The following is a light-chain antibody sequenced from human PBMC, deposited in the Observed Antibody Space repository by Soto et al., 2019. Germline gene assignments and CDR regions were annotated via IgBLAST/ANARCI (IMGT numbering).Light chain of an antibody. J-gene: IGKJ2*01. CDR2: DAS. V-gene: IGKV3-11*01. CDR3: LQRSNWPRT. CDR1: QSVSSY. Sequence: EIVLTQSPATLSLSPGERATLSCRASQSVSSYLAWYQQKPGQAPRLLIYDASNRATGIPARFSGSGSGTDFTLTISSLEPEDFAVYYCLQRSNWPRTFGQGTKLELK.